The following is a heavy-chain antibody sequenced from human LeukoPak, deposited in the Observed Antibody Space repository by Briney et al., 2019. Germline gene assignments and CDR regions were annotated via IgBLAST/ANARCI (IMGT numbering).Heavy chain of an antibody. D-gene: IGHD1-26*01. J-gene: IGHJ3*02. CDR1: GGSISRSSYY. CDR3: ARTPYNRLGATPDDAFDI. Sequence: PAETLSLTCTVSGGSISRSSYYWGWIRQPPGKELEWIGGISYSGSTYYNPSLKSRVTISVDTSKNQFSLKLSSVTAADTAVYYCARTPYNRLGATPDDAFDIWGQGTMVTVSS. CDR2: ISYSGST. V-gene: IGHV4-39*01.